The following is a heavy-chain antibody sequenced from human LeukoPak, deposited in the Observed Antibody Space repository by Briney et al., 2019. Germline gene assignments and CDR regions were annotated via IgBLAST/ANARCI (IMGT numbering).Heavy chain of an antibody. Sequence: PSETLSLTCTVSGGSISSYYWSWIRQPPGKGLEWIGYIYYSGSTNYNPSLKSRVTISVDTSKNQFSLKLSSVTAADTAVYYCARSGPAARTVGLDYYGMDVWGQGTTVTASS. J-gene: IGHJ6*02. CDR2: IYYSGST. CDR1: GGSISSYY. V-gene: IGHV4-59*01. D-gene: IGHD2-2*01. CDR3: ARSGPAARTVGLDYYGMDV.